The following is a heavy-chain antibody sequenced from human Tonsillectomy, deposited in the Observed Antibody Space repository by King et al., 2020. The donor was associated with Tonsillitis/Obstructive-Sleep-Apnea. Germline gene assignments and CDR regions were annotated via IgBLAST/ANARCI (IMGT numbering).Heavy chain of an antibody. Sequence: VQLQQWGAGLLKPSETLYLTCAVYGGSFSGYYWSWIRQPPGKGLEWIGEINHSGSTSYNPSLKSRVTISVDTSKNQFSLKLSSVTAADTAVYYCATLYIWGSGGAFDIWGQGTMVTVSS. CDR2: INHSGST. D-gene: IGHD3-16*01. CDR3: ATLYIWGSGGAFDI. V-gene: IGHV4-34*01. J-gene: IGHJ3*02. CDR1: GGSFSGYY.